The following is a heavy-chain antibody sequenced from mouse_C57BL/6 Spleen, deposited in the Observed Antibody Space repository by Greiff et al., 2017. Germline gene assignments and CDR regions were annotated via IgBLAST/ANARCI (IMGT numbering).Heavy chain of an antibody. J-gene: IGHJ3*01. Sequence: VQLQQSGAELVRPGASVKLSCTASGFNIKDDYMHWVKQRPEQGLEWIGWIDPENGDTAYASKFQGKATITADTSSNTAYLQLSSLTSEDTAVYYCTTNGSWFAYWGQGTLVTVSA. CDR3: TTNGSWFAY. CDR1: GFNIKDDY. CDR2: IDPENGDT. V-gene: IGHV14-4*01.